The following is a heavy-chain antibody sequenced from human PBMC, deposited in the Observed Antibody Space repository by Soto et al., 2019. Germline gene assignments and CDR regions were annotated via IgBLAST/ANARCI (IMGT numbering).Heavy chain of an antibody. CDR3: ARGLATVELDY. CDR2: VYYSGYT. CDR1: GGSMSPYY. J-gene: IGHJ4*02. D-gene: IGHD4-4*01. Sequence: SETLSLTCTVSGGSMSPYYWSWIRQAPGVGLEWIAYVYYSGYTHYNPSLKSRVTISVDTSKNQFSLKLTSVTAADTAVYYCARGLATVELDYWGPGAPVTVSS. V-gene: IGHV4-59*01.